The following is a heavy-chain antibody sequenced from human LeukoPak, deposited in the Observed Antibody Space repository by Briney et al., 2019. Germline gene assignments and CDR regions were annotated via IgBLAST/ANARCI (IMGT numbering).Heavy chain of an antibody. CDR1: GGSFSGYY. J-gene: IGHJ4*02. Sequence: SETLSLTCAVYGGSFSGYYWSWIRQPPGKGLEWIGEINHSGSTNYNPSLKSRVTISVDTSKNQFSLKLSSVTAADTAVYYYARGGADSSGYPFDYWGQGTLVTVSS. CDR3: ARGGADSSGYPFDY. V-gene: IGHV4-34*01. CDR2: INHSGST. D-gene: IGHD3-22*01.